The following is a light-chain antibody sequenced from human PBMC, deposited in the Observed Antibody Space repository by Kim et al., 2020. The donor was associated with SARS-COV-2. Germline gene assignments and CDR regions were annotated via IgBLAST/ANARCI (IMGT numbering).Light chain of an antibody. CDR2: GAS. CDR1: QSVSSN. Sequence: EIVMTQSPATLSVSPGERATLSCRASQSVSSNLVWYQQKPGQAPRLLIYGASTRVTGIPAMFSGSGSGTEFTLTISSLQSEDFAVYYCQQYNNWPRTFGQGTKVDIK. J-gene: IGKJ1*01. V-gene: IGKV3-15*01. CDR3: QQYNNWPRT.